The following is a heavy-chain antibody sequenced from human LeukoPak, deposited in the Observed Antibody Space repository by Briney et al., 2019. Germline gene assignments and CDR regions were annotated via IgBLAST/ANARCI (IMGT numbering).Heavy chain of an antibody. CDR1: GFTLSSYW. CDR3: ARGRRSSCYSGVDS. CDR2: ISDSGGST. D-gene: IGHD2-2*02. Sequence: GGSLRLSCAASGFTLSSYWMSWVRQAPGKGLEWVSSISDSGGSTYYADSVKGRFTISRDNSKNTLYLQMSSLGAEDTAVYYCARGRRSSCYSGVDSWGQGTLVTVSS. J-gene: IGHJ4*02. V-gene: IGHV3-23*01.